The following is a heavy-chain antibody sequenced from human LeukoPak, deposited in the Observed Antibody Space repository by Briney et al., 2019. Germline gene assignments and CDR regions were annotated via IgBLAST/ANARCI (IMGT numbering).Heavy chain of an antibody. J-gene: IGHJ4*02. V-gene: IGHV4-59*08. CDR1: GGSISSYY. D-gene: IGHD3-16*01. CDR3: ARHLFGGSGYFAY. CDR2: IYYSGST. Sequence: SETLSLTCTVSGGSISSYYWSWSRQPPGKGLEWIGYIYYSGSTNYNPSLKSRVTISVDTSKNQFSLEVSSVTAADTAVYYCARHLFGGSGYFAYWGQGTLVTVSS.